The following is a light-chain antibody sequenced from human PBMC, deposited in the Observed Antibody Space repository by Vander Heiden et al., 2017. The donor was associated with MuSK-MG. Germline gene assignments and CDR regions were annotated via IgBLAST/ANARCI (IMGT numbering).Light chain of an antibody. V-gene: IGLV1-47*01. J-gene: IGLJ1*01. Sequence: QSVLTQPPSPSGTPGRTVTIPCSGSSSNNRSAYVYWSQHLPGTAPKLIIYGHNQRPSGAPDRFSGSKAGTAASLAISGLRAEDEADYYCATGDDSLSGHVFGTGTKVTVL. CDR3: ATGDDSLSGHV. CDR1: SSNNRSAY. CDR2: GHN.